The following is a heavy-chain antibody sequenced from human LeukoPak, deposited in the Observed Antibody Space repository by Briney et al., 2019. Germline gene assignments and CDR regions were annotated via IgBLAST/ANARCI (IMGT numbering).Heavy chain of an antibody. D-gene: IGHD6-13*01. CDR2: ISSSGSTI. CDR3: ARDGLGYSSSWYYYGMDV. J-gene: IGHJ6*02. CDR1: GFTFSDYY. Sequence: GGSLRLSCAASGFTFSDYYMNWIRQAPGKGLEWVSYISSSGSTIYYADSVKGRFTISRDNAKNSLYLQMNSLRAEDTAVYYCARDGLGYSSSWYYYGMDVWGQGTTVTVSS. V-gene: IGHV3-11*01.